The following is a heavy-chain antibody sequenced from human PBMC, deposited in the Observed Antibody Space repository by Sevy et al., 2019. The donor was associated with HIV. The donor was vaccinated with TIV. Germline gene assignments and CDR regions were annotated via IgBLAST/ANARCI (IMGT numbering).Heavy chain of an antibody. D-gene: IGHD1-26*01. V-gene: IGHV3-7*01. J-gene: IGHJ4*02. CDR1: GFTFSPYW. CDR3: ARGVGLDC. Sequence: GGSLRLSCAASGFTFSPYWMTWVRQAPGKGLGWVANIRPDGSDKYYVDSVKGRFTISRDNAKNLLYLQMNGLGADDTAMYYCARGVGLDCWGQGALVTVSS. CDR2: IRPDGSDK.